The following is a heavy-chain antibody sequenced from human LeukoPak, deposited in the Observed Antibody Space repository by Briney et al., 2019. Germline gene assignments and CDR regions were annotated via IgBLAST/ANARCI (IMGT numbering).Heavy chain of an antibody. CDR1: GGTFSSYA. V-gene: IGHV1-69*13. CDR2: IIPIFGTA. J-gene: IGHJ6*02. Sequence: SVKVSCKASGGTFSSYAISWVRQAPGQGLEWMGGIIPIFGTANYAQKFQGRVTITADESTSTAYMELSSLRSEDTAVYYCAKTFLTAYDTYFYYYGLDVWGQGTPVTVSS. CDR3: AKTFLTAYDTYFYYYGLDV. D-gene: IGHD3-9*01.